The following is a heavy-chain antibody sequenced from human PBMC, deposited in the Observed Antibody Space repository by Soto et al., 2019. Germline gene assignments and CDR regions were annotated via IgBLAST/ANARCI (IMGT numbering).Heavy chain of an antibody. CDR2: IYSSGST. Sequence: PSETLSLTCAVSGGSVSSGSDYWSWIRQPPGKGLEWIGYIYSSGSTNYNPSLKSRVTVSVDTSKNQFSLKLSSVTAADTAVYYCAKGRFCRDGKCYGERRLFDHWGQGTLVTVSS. J-gene: IGHJ4*02. CDR1: GGSVSSGSDY. CDR3: AKGRFCRDGKCYGERRLFDH. D-gene: IGHD2-15*01. V-gene: IGHV4-61*01.